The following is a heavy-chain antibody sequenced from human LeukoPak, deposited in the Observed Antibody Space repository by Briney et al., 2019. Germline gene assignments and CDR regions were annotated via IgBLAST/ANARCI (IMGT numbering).Heavy chain of an antibody. Sequence: GGTLRLSCAASGFTFSSYGMSWVRQAPGKGLEWVSAISGSGGSTYYADSVKGRFTISRDNSKNTLYLQMNSLRAEDTAVYYCAREREGLYFDYWGQGTLVTVSS. CDR2: ISGSGGST. CDR3: AREREGLYFDY. V-gene: IGHV3-23*01. J-gene: IGHJ4*02. CDR1: GFTFSSYG.